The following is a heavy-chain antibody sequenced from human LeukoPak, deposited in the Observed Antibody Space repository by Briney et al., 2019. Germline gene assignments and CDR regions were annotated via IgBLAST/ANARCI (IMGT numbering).Heavy chain of an antibody. D-gene: IGHD3-16*01. V-gene: IGHV3-30*18. CDR1: GSTFRNYG. CDR2: ISYDGGSQ. Sequence: GGSLRLSCEASGSTFRNYGVHWVRQAPGKGLEWVAVISYDGGSQYYADSVKGRFTISRDNSENTVYLQLNSLRVDDTAVYYCAKDRRMMSAYYGMDVWGQGTTVTVSS. CDR3: AKDRRMMSAYYGMDV. J-gene: IGHJ6*02.